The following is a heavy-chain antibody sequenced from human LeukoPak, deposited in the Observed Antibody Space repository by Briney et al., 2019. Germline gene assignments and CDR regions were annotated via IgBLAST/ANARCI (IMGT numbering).Heavy chain of an antibody. J-gene: IGHJ4*02. CDR2: IDPNSDNI. V-gene: IGHV1-2*02. Sequence: GASVKVSCKASGYTFTGCFIHYVRQAPGQGLEGMGWIDPNSDNIRYSETFKDRVTMTRDTSTNTAYMELSWLRSDDTAVYYCARSAYNYGYVYFDHWGQGTLVIVSS. CDR3: ARSAYNYGYVYFDH. D-gene: IGHD5-18*01. CDR1: GYTFTGCF.